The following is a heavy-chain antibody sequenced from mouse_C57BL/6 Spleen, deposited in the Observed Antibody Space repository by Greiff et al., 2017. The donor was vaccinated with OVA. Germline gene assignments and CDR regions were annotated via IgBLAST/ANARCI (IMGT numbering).Heavy chain of an antibody. D-gene: IGHD1-1*01. CDR2: IYPGSGST. CDR1: GYTFPSSW. V-gene: IGHV1-55*01. CDR3: ARGTVDAMDY. J-gene: IGHJ4*01. Sequence: VQLQQPGAELVKPGASVKMSCKASGYTFPSSWITWVKQRPGQGLEWIGDIYPGSGSTNYNEKFKSKATLTVDTSSSTAYMQLSSLTSEDSAVYYCARGTVDAMDYWCQGASVTVSS.